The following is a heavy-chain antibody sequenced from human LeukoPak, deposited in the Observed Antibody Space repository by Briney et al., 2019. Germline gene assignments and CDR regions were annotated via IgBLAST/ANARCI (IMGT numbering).Heavy chain of an antibody. V-gene: IGHV3-9*01. CDR3: AKVAYGSGDYYFDY. Sequence: GRSLRLSCAASGFTFDDYAMPWVRQAPGKGLEWVSGISWNSGSTYYADSVKGRFTISRDNSKNTLYLQMNSLRAEDTAVYYCAKVAYGSGDYYFDYWGQGTLVTVSS. D-gene: IGHD3-10*01. CDR1: GFTFDDYA. CDR2: ISWNSGST. J-gene: IGHJ4*02.